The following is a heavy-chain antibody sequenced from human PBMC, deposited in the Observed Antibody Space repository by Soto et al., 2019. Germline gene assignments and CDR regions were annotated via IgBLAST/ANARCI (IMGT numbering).Heavy chain of an antibody. J-gene: IGHJ5*02. V-gene: IGHV1-69*12. D-gene: IGHD2-8*01. CDR3: AVLTS. CDR1: GDTFSAYA. Sequence: QVQLVQSGAEVKRPGSSVKLSCVASGDTFSAYAFSWVRQAPGQGLEWMGGIIPMLDKTDYTQKFKGRVTITADESTSTAYMEVTSLRSEDTAVYYCAVLTSWGQGTLVTVSS. CDR2: IIPMLDKT.